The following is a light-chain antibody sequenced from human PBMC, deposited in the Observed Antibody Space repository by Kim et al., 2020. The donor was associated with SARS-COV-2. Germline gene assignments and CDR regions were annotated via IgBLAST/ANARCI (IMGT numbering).Light chain of an antibody. CDR2: QIS. CDR1: HSLVNREGNTY. Sequence: PASTSCRSSHSLVNREGNTYWNRLHQRPGQSPRLLVYQISKRASGVPDRVSGSGSGNDFTLKISGVEAEDVGIYYCLQGTQWPKTFGQGTKLEI. CDR3: LQGTQWPKT. V-gene: IGKV2-30*01. J-gene: IGKJ2*01.